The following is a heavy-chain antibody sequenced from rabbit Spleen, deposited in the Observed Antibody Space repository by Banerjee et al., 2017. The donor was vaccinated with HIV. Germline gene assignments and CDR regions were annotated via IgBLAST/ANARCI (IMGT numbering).Heavy chain of an antibody. Sequence: QSLEESGGDLVKPGATLKLSCKASGIDFSGYGISWVRQAPGKGLEWIAYIYPDYGSTDYASWVNGRFTISLYNTQNTVFLHMTSLTAAAPATYFCASDASSGGYAFYFNLRGPGTLVTV. V-gene: IGHV1S43*01. J-gene: IGHJ4*01. CDR1: GIDFSGYG. CDR2: IYPDYGST. D-gene: IGHD1-1*01. CDR3: ASDASSGGYAFYFNL.